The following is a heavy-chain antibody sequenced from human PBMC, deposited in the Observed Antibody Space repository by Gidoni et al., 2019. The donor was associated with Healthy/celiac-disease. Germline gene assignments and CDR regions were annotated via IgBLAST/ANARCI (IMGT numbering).Heavy chain of an antibody. D-gene: IGHD3-22*01. Sequence: EVQLLESGGGLVQPGGSLRLSCAASGCTFSSYALSRFRQAPGKGLEWVSAISGGGGSTDYADSVKGRFTISRDNSKNTLYLQMNNLRAEDAAVYYCARDIAAAAHTYYYDSSGYYFDYWGQGTLVTVSS. CDR3: ARDIAAAAHTYYYDSSGYYFDY. J-gene: IGHJ4*02. CDR2: ISGGGGST. V-gene: IGHV3-23*01. CDR1: GCTFSSYA.